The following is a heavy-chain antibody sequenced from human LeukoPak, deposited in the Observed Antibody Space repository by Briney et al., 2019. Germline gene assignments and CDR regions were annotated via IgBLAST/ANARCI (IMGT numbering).Heavy chain of an antibody. Sequence: GRSLRLSCAASGFTLSSYAMHWVRQAPGRGLEWVAVTSYDGSNKHYADAVKGRFTISRDNSKNTLYVQMNSLRAEDTAVYYCARGDFDYWGQGTLVTVSS. V-gene: IGHV3-30-3*01. CDR2: TSYDGSNK. J-gene: IGHJ4*02. CDR1: GFTLSSYA. CDR3: ARGDFDY.